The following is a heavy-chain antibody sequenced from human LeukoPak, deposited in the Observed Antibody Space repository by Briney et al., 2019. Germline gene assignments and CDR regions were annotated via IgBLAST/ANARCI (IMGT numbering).Heavy chain of an antibody. D-gene: IGHD6-19*01. CDR1: GGSFSGYY. CDR3: ARSSSGWYGDY. Sequence: SETLSLTCTVYGGSFSGYYWSWIRQPPGKGLEWIGEINHSGSTNYNPSLKSRVTISVDTSKNQFSLKLSSVTAGDTAVYYCARSSSGWYGDYWGQGTLVTVCS. V-gene: IGHV4-34*01. J-gene: IGHJ4*02. CDR2: INHSGST.